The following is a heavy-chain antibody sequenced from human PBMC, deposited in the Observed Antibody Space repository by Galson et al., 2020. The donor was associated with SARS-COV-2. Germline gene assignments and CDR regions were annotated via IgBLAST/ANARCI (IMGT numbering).Heavy chain of an antibody. J-gene: IGHJ4*02. CDR1: GFTFSSYS. V-gene: IGHV3-21*01. D-gene: IGHD3-10*01. CDR2: ISSSSSYI. Sequence: GESLKISCAASGFTFSSYSMNWVRQAPGKGLEWVSSISSSSSYIYYADSVKGRFTISRDNAKNSLYLQMNSLRAKDTAVYYCARDLTFMVRGVIIARYFDYWGQGTLVTVSS. CDR3: ARDLTFMVRGVIIARYFDY.